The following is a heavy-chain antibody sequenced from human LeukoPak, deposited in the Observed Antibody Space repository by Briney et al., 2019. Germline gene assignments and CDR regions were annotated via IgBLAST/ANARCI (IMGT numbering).Heavy chain of an antibody. V-gene: IGHV3-74*01. CDR2: INTDGSST. Sequence: LPGGSLRLSCAASGFSFSSYWMHWVRQAPGKGLVWVSRINTDGSSTSYADSVKGRFTISRDNAKNTLYLQMNSLRAEDTAVYYCARGGGYYDSSGLDYWGQGTLVTVSS. CDR1: GFSFSSYW. D-gene: IGHD3-22*01. J-gene: IGHJ4*02. CDR3: ARGGGYYDSSGLDY.